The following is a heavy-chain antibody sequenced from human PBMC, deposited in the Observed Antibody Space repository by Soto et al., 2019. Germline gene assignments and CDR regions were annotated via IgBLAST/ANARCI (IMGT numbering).Heavy chain of an antibody. CDR3: ATWSVGWELRYFDY. D-gene: IGHD2-15*01. CDR2: FDPEDGET. Sequence: GASVTVSCKVSGYTLTELSMHWVRQAPGKGLEWMGGFDPEDGETIYAQKFQGRVTMTEDTSTDTAYMELSSLRSEDTAVYYCATWSVGWELRYFDYWGQGTLVTVSS. J-gene: IGHJ4*02. CDR1: GYTLTELS. V-gene: IGHV1-24*01.